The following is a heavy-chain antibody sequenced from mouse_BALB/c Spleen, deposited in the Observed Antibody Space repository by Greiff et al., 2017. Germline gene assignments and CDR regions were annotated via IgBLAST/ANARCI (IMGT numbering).Heavy chain of an antibody. V-gene: IGHV1-14*01. D-gene: IGHD2-4*01. CDR3: ARLSTMITTSYFDY. CDR1: GYTFTSYV. CDR2: INPYNDGT. J-gene: IGHJ2*01. Sequence: EVQVVESGPELVKPGASVKMSCKASGYTFTSYVMHWVKQKPGQGLEWIGYINPYNDGTKYNEKFKGKATLTSDKSSSTAYMELSSLTSEDSAVYYCARLSTMITTSYFDYWGQGTTLTVSS.